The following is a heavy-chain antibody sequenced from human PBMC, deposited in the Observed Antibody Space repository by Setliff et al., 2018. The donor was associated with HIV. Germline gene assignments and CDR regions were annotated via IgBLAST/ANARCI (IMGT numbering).Heavy chain of an antibody. CDR1: GFTFSNYW. V-gene: IGHV3-74*01. J-gene: IGHJ4*02. Sequence: GGSLRLSCAASGFTFSNYWMHWVRQAPGKGLVWVSRINSDGSDTTYADSVKGRFTISRDDAKNTLYLQMNSLRAEDTAVYYCAKGGRKYFDYWGQGTLVTVSS. D-gene: IGHD1-26*01. CDR3: AKGGRKYFDY. CDR2: INSDGSDT.